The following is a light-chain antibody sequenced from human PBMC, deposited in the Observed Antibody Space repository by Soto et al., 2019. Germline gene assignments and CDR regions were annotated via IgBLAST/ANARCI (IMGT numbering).Light chain of an antibody. CDR3: QPYGSSPPWT. V-gene: IGKV3-20*01. CDR2: GAS. CDR1: QSVSSSY. J-gene: IGKJ1*01. Sequence: EGGLPQSPGTLSLSPGERATLSCRASQSVSSSYLAWYQQKPGQAPRLLIYGASSRATGIPDRFSGSGSGTDFTLTISRLEPEDFAVYYCQPYGSSPPWTFGQGTKVDIK.